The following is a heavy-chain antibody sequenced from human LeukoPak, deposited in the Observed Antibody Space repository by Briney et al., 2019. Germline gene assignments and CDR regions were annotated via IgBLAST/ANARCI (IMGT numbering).Heavy chain of an antibody. CDR1: GFTFSNYW. CDR3: ATGALTFDI. J-gene: IGHJ3*02. Sequence: PGGSLRLSCAASGFTFSNYWIHWVRQAPGKGLVWVSRIDNAGSITTYADSVKGRFTISRDNSKNTLYLQMNSLRAEDTAVYYCATGALTFDIWGQGTMVTVSS. CDR2: IDNAGSIT. D-gene: IGHD1-14*01. V-gene: IGHV3-74*03.